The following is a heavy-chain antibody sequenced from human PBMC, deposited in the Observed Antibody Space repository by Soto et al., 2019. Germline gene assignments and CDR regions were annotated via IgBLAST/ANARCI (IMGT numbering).Heavy chain of an antibody. Sequence: QVQLVESGGGVVQPGRSLRLSCAASGFTFSSYAMHWVRQAPGKGLEWVAVISYDGSNKYYADSVKGRFTISRDNSKNTVYLQMNSLRAADTAVYYCARDPMGRYYGSGSYYFDYWGQGTLVTVSS. V-gene: IGHV3-30-3*01. D-gene: IGHD3-10*01. CDR3: ARDPMGRYYGSGSYYFDY. CDR1: GFTFSSYA. J-gene: IGHJ4*02. CDR2: ISYDGSNK.